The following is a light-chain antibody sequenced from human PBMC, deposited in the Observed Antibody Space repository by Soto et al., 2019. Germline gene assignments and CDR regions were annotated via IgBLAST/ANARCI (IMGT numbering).Light chain of an antibody. CDR3: QQYGSSPIT. Sequence: EIELTQSPCTLSLSAWERATLSCGASQSVSSNFLAWYQHKPGQSPRLLIYDASSRATGIPDRFSGSGSGTDFTLTISRLETEDFAMYYCQQYGSSPITFGQGTRLEIK. CDR1: QSVSSNF. V-gene: IGKV3-20*01. J-gene: IGKJ5*01. CDR2: DAS.